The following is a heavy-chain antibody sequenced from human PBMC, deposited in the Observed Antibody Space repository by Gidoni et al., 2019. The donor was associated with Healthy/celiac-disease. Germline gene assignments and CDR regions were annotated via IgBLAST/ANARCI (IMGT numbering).Heavy chain of an antibody. V-gene: IGHV3-15*07. J-gene: IGHJ4*02. CDR3: TTRSLYYGSGSYERPDDY. CDR1: GLTFSTAW. D-gene: IGHD3-10*01. Sequence: EVQLVESGGGLVKPGGSLRLSCAASGLTFSTAWLNWVRQAPGKGLEWVGRIKSKTDGGTTDYAAPVKGRFTISRDDSKNTLYLQMNSLKTEDTAVYYCTTRSLYYGSGSYERPDDYWGQGTLVTVSS. CDR2: IKSKTDGGTT.